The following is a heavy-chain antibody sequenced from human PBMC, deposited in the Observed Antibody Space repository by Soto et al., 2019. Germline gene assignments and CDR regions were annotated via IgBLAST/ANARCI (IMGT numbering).Heavy chain of an antibody. D-gene: IGHD5-12*01. CDR3: ARTSGGYNKGSAFDI. Sequence: SQTLSLTCTVSGGSISSYYWSWIRQPPGKGLEWIGYIYYSGSTNYNPSLKSRVTISVDTSKNQFSLKLSSVTAADTAVYYCARTSGGYNKGSAFDIWGQGTMVTVSS. CDR1: GGSISSYY. CDR2: IYYSGST. J-gene: IGHJ3*02. V-gene: IGHV4-59*01.